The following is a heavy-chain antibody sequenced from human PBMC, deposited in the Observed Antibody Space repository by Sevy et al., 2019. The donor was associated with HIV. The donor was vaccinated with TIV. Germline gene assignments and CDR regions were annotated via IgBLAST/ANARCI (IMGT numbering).Heavy chain of an antibody. Sequence: GGSLRLSCAASGFTSGSFYMHWVRQTPKKGLVWVSNINSDGRFSNYADSVKGRFIVSRDNAKNTQHLQMTSLGAEDTAVYYCAIGSAGTAQHWGQGILVTVSS. D-gene: IGHD6-19*01. V-gene: IGHV3-74*01. CDR3: AIGSAGTAQH. J-gene: IGHJ4*02. CDR2: INSDGRFS. CDR1: GFTSGSFY.